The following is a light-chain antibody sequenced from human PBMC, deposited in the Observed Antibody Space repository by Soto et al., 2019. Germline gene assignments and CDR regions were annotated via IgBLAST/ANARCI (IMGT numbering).Light chain of an antibody. CDR3: QQYDA. CDR1: QSLSRW. J-gene: IGKJ1*01. CDR2: KTS. Sequence: DIQMTQSPSTLSASVGDRVTITCRASQSLSRWLAWYQQKPGKAPKLLIYKTSNLESGVPSRFSGSGSGTEFTLTISSLQPDDSATYYCQQYDAFGQATKVEI. V-gene: IGKV1-5*03.